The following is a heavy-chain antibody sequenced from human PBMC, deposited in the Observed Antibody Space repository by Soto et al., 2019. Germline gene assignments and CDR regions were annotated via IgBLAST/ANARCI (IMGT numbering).Heavy chain of an antibody. J-gene: IGHJ4*02. CDR3: AKEAGNIAAVGYFDF. CDR2: ISYDGSNK. CDR1: GFTFSSYG. D-gene: IGHD2-21*01. Sequence: GGSLRLSCAASGFTFSSYGMHWVRQAPGKGLEWVAVISYDGSNKYYADSVKGRFTISRDDSKNTLYLQMSSLRAEDTAVYYCAKEAGNIAAVGYFDFWGQGTRVTVSS. V-gene: IGHV3-30*18.